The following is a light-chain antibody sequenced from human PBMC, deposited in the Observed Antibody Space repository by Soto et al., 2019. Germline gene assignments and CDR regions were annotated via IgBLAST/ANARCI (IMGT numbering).Light chain of an antibody. Sequence: QPVLTQPPSASGTPGQRVTISCPGSSSNIGSNYVYWYQQLPGTAPKLLIYSNNQRPSGVPDRFSGSKSGTSASLAISGLRSEDEADYYCAAWDDSLSGHWVFGGGTKLTVL. CDR3: AAWDDSLSGHWV. CDR2: SNN. CDR1: SSNIGSNY. V-gene: IGLV1-47*02. J-gene: IGLJ3*02.